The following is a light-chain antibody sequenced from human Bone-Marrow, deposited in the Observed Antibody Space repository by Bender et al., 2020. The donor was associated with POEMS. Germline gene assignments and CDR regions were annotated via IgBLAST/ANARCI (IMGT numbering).Light chain of an antibody. J-gene: IGLJ3*02. CDR2: DDS. CDR1: NIGRQR. V-gene: IGLV3-21*02. CDR3: QVWDTDRNIWV. Sequence: YELTQAPSVSVAPGQTATITCGGDNIGRQRVHWYQQRPGQGPVLVVYDDSDLPSGIPARLSGSNSGTTATLTIRTVEAGDEADYYCQVWDTDRNIWVFGGGTKLTVL.